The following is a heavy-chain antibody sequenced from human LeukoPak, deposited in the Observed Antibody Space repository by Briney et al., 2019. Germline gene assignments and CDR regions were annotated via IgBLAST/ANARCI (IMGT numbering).Heavy chain of an antibody. CDR3: ARVPVAGTHPDY. CDR2: IYYSGST. V-gene: IGHV4-59*01. D-gene: IGHD6-19*01. Sequence: SETLSLTCTVSGGSISSYYWSWIRQPPGKGLEWIGYIYYSGSTNYNPSLKSRVTISVDTSKNQFSLKLSSVAAADTAVYYCARVPVAGTHPDYWGQGTLVTVSS. CDR1: GGSISSYY. J-gene: IGHJ4*02.